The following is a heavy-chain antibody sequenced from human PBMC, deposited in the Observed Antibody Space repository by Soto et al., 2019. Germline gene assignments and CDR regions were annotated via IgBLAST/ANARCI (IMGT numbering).Heavy chain of an antibody. Sequence: SETLSLTCAVSGGSISSGGYSWSWIRQPPGKGLEWIGYIYHSGSTYYNPSLKSRVTISVDRSKNQFSLKLSSVTAADTAVYYGAGPSTTVTTFDYWGQGTLVPVP. CDR1: GGSISSGGYS. D-gene: IGHD4-17*01. CDR3: AGPSTTVTTFDY. V-gene: IGHV4-30-2*01. CDR2: IYHSGST. J-gene: IGHJ4*02.